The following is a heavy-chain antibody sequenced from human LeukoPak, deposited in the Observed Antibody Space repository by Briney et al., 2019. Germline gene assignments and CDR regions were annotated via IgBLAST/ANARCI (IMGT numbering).Heavy chain of an antibody. V-gene: IGHV3-66*01. CDR1: GFTVSHNY. CDR2: IYSGGNT. D-gene: IGHD6-13*01. Sequence: PGGSLRLSCAASGFTVSHNYMSWVRQAPGRGPEWVSIIYSGGNTYYADSVKGRFTISRDNSQNTVYLQMNSMRAEDTAVYYCASALAAASHTSFDHWGQGTLVTVSS. CDR3: ASALAAASHTSFDH. J-gene: IGHJ4*02.